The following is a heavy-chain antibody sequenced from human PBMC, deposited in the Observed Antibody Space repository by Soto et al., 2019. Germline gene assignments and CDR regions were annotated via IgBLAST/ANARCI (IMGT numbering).Heavy chain of an antibody. CDR3: AAGGGLPRYY. CDR1: GGSISSGGYS. CDR2: IYHSGTT. D-gene: IGHD5-12*01. Sequence: QLQLQESGSGLVKPSQTLSLTCAVSGGSISSGGYSWSWMRQPPGKGLEWIGYIYHSGTTYYNPSLKSRATISVDRSKNQFSLKLSSVTAADTAVYYCAAGGGLPRYYWGQGTLVTVSS. V-gene: IGHV4-30-2*01. J-gene: IGHJ4*02.